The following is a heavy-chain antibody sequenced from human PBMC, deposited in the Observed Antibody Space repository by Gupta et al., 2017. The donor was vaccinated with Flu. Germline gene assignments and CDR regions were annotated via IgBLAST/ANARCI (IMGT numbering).Heavy chain of an antibody. CDR3: TTMMTIKLRQFNH. CDR1: GFTFSDAW. CDR2: IKSKADGETA. D-gene: IGHD4-17*01. Sequence: EVQLVESGGTLVKPGGSLRLSCAASGFTFSDAWMSWVRQTPAKGLEWVGRIKSKADGETADYAAPLKGRFSISRDDSQNKLYLQMISLNNEDTGVYYCTTMMTIKLRQFNHRGQRTLVTVSS. V-gene: IGHV3-15*02. J-gene: IGHJ5*02.